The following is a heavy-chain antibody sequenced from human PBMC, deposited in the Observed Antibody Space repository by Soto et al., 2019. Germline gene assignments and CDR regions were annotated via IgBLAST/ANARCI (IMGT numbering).Heavy chain of an antibody. V-gene: IGHV3-23*01. CDR2: ISGSGGST. D-gene: IGHD2-2*01. CDR3: AKDLYIVVVPAALAHGMDV. CDR1: GFTFSSYA. Sequence: GGSLRLSCAASGFTFSSYAMSWVLQAPGKGLEWVSAISGSGGSTYYADSVKGRFTISRDNSKNTLYLQMNSLRAEDTAVYYCAKDLYIVVVPAALAHGMDVWGQGTTVTVSS. J-gene: IGHJ6*02.